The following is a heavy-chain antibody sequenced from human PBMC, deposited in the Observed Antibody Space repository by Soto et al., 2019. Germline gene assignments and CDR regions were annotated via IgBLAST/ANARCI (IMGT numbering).Heavy chain of an antibody. D-gene: IGHD6-13*01. Sequence: SQTLSLTCAXSGNSVSSNSATLNFIKQSPSRGLDCLGRTYYRSKWYYDYAVSVKSRITINPDTSKNQFSLQLNSVTPEDTAVYYCARDPVTAADYFEYWGPGTLVTVSS. CDR3: ARDPVTAADYFEY. V-gene: IGHV6-1*01. J-gene: IGHJ4*02. CDR1: GNSVSSNSAT. CDR2: TYYRSKWYY.